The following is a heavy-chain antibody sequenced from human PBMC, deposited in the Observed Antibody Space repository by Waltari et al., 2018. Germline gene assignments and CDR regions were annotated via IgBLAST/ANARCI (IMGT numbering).Heavy chain of an antibody. V-gene: IGHV3-74*01. J-gene: IGHJ3*02. D-gene: IGHD2-2*01. Sequence: EVQLVESGGGLVQPGGSLSPSCAASGFTFSSYRLTRVRQAPGKGLVWVSRINSDGSSTSYADSVKGRFTISRDNAKNTLYLQMNSLRAEDTAVYYCARECEPGTSCYDAFDIWGQGTMVTVSS. CDR1: GFTFSSYR. CDR3: ARECEPGTSCYDAFDI. CDR2: INSDGSST.